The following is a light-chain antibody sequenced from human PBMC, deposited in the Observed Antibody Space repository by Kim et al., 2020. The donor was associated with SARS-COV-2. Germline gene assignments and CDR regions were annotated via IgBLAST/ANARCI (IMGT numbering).Light chain of an antibody. CDR3: QKRRSYPPT. V-gene: IGKV3-11*01. Sequence: EIVLTQSPATLSLSPGERATLSCRASQSVSTYLAWYQQKPGQAPRLLIYDAYNRPTGIPDRFSGSGSGTDFTLTISSLEPADFALYFCQKRRSYPPTFGQGTKLEI. CDR1: QSVSTY. J-gene: IGKJ2*01. CDR2: DAY.